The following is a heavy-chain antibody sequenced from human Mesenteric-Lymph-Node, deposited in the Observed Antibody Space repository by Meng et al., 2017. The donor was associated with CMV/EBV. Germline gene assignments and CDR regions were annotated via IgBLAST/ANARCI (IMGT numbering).Heavy chain of an antibody. CDR3: AKDYSSSGHVLFDY. CDR1: GFTFSSYA. J-gene: IGHJ4*02. D-gene: IGHD6-6*01. CDR2: ISGSGGST. V-gene: IGHV3-23*01. Sequence: GESLKISCAASGFTFSSYAMSRVRQAPGKGLEWVSAISGSGGSTYYADSVKGRFTISRDNSKNTLYLQMNSLRAEDTAVYYCAKDYSSSGHVLFDYWGQGTLVTVSS.